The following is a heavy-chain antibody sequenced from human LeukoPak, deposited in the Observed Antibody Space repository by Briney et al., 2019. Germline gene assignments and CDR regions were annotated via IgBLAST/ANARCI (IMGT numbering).Heavy chain of an antibody. Sequence: PGGSLRLSCAASGFTVISNYMSWVRQAPRKGLEWVSVIYSGGSTHYADSVRGRFTISRDNSKNTFYLQMNSLRAEDTAVYYCARGVSYGSGSYIGDPWGQGTLVTVSS. CDR2: IYSGGST. J-gene: IGHJ5*02. D-gene: IGHD3-10*01. CDR3: ARGVSYGSGSYIGDP. CDR1: GFTVISNY. V-gene: IGHV3-53*01.